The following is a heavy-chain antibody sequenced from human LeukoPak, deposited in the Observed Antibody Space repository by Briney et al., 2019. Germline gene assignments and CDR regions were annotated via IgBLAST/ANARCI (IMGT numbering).Heavy chain of an antibody. CDR2: IYYSGST. D-gene: IGHD1-26*01. CDR1: GGSISSYY. V-gene: IGHV4-59*01. CDR3: ARGSTWELLGWFDP. J-gene: IGHJ5*02. Sequence: SETLSHTCTVSGGSISSYYWSWIRQPPGKGLEWIGYIYYSGSTNYNPSLKSRVTISVDTSKNQFSLKLSSVTAADTAVYYCARGSTWELLGWFDPWGQGTLVTVSS.